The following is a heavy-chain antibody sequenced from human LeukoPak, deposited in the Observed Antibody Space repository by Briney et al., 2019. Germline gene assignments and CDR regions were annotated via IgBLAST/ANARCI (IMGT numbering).Heavy chain of an antibody. D-gene: IGHD4-11*01. CDR2: INHSESI. CDR3: AYSKYVLDY. Sequence: SETLSLTCGVYSGSFSNYHWTWIRQPPGKGLEWIGEINHSESIHYNPSLGSRVTISQDTSRNQVSLKLSSVTAADTAMYYCAYSKYVLDYWGQGTLVTVSS. V-gene: IGHV4-34*01. CDR1: SGSFSNYH. J-gene: IGHJ4*02.